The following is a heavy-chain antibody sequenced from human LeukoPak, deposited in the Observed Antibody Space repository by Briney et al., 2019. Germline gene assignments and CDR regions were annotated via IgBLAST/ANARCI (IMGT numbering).Heavy chain of an antibody. CDR3: ARDLARAAGFDY. CDR1: GGSISSYY. CDR2: IYYSGST. V-gene: IGHV4-59*01. D-gene: IGHD6-6*01. J-gene: IGHJ4*02. Sequence: ETLSLTCTVSGGSISSYYWSWIRQPPGKGLEWIGYIYYSGSTNYNPSLKSRVTISVDTSKNQFSLKLSSVTAADTAVYYCARDLARAAGFDYWGQGTLVTVSS.